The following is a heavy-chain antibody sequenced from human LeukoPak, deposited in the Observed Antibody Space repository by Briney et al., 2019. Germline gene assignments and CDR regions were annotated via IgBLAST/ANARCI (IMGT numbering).Heavy chain of an antibody. Sequence: GGSLRLSCAASGFTFSMSWMTWVRQAPGKGLEWVASIKRDGSEIHYVDSVKGRFTISRDNAKKSLYLQMNSLRAEDTAVYYCGSPSLDLYCTSTSCYENWFDPWGQGTLVTVSS. V-gene: IGHV3-7*01. CDR1: GFTFSMSW. J-gene: IGHJ5*02. CDR3: GSPSLDLYCTSTSCYENWFDP. D-gene: IGHD2-2*01. CDR2: IKRDGSEI.